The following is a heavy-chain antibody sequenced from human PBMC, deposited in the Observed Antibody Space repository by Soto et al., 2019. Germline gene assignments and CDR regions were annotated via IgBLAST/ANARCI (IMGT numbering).Heavy chain of an antibody. Sequence: QVQVVQSRAEVKKPGASVKVSCKTSGYTFTDYDINWVRQAPGQGLEYMGWMSPDSGNAGYAKQFQGRVTMTSDTSISTAYMELSRLRSEDTAVYYCEVTTGYWGQGTLVTVSS. CDR1: GYTFTDYD. CDR3: EVTTGY. V-gene: IGHV1-8*01. D-gene: IGHD2-21*02. CDR2: MSPDSGNA. J-gene: IGHJ4*02.